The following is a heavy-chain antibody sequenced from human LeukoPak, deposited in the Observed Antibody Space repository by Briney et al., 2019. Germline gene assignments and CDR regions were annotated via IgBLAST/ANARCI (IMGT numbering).Heavy chain of an antibody. V-gene: IGHV3-21*01. J-gene: IGHJ4*02. CDR1: GFTFSSYS. Sequence: GGSLRLSCAASGFTFSSYSMNWVRQAPGKGLGWVSSISSSSTYIYYADSVKGRFTISRDNAKNSLFLQMNSLRAEDTAVYYCARDPLGDYDFWSGYFKPYYFDYWGQGTLVTVSS. CDR2: ISSSSTYI. D-gene: IGHD3-3*01. CDR3: ARDPLGDYDFWSGYFKPYYFDY.